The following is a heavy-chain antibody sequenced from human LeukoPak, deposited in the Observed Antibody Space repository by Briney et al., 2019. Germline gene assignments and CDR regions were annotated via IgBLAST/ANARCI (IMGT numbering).Heavy chain of an antibody. CDR2: MNPNSGNT. CDR1: GYTFTTYD. V-gene: IGHV1-8*01. J-gene: IGHJ4*02. Sequence: ASVKVSCKASGYTFTTYDINWVRQATGQGLEWMGWMNPNSGNTGYAQKFHGRVTITRNTSISTAYMELSSLRSEDTAVYYCASLYCSSTSCSVYWGQGTLVTVSS. D-gene: IGHD2-2*01. CDR3: ASLYCSSTSCSVY.